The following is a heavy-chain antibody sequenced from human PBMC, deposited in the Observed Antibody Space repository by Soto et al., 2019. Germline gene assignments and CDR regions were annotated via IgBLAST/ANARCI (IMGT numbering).Heavy chain of an antibody. V-gene: IGHV4-59*01. Sequence: SETLSLTCPVSGGSISSYYLSWIRQPPGKGLEWIGYIYYSGSTNYNPSLKSRVTISVDTSKNQFSLKLSSVTAADTAVYYCARFNYGVGAFDIWGQGTMVTVSS. J-gene: IGHJ3*02. D-gene: IGHD4-17*01. CDR1: GGSISSYY. CDR3: ARFNYGVGAFDI. CDR2: IYYSGST.